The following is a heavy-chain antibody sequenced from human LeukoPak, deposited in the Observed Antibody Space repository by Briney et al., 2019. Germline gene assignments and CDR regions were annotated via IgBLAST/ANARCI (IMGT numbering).Heavy chain of an antibody. D-gene: IGHD3-9*01. Sequence: GASVRVSCKASGYTFTSYGISWVRQAPGQGLEWMGWISAYNGNTNYAQKLQGRVTMTTDTSTSTAYMELRSLRSDDTAVYYCARVCDDILTGYYWFDPWGQGTLVTVSS. CDR3: ARVCDDILTGYYWFDP. V-gene: IGHV1-18*01. CDR2: ISAYNGNT. J-gene: IGHJ5*02. CDR1: GYTFTSYG.